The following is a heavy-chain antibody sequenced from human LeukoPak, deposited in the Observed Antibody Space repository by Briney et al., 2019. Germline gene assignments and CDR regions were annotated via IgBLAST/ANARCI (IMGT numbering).Heavy chain of an antibody. D-gene: IGHD3-16*01. CDR3: ARVPLGPQGYYYYGMDV. V-gene: IGHV3-13*01. Sequence: GGSLRLSCAASGFTFSSYDMHWVRQATGKGLEWVSAIGTAGDTYYPGSVKGRFTISRENAKNSLYLQMNSLRAEDTAVYYCARVPLGPQGYYYYGMDVWGQGTTVTVSS. CDR1: GFTFSSYD. CDR2: IGTAGDT. J-gene: IGHJ6*02.